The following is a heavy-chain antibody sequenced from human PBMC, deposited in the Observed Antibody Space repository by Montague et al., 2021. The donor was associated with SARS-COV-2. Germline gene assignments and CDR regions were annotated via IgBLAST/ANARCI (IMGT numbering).Heavy chain of an antibody. V-gene: IGHV3-21*06. CDR3: ARDSGITGADDY. CDR2: ISRDSAEV. Sequence: SLRLSCAASGFTFSEYHMTWVHQAPGKGLQWVSYISRDSAEVYYADSVKGRFSISRDKDRSALYLQLNNLRNEDTATYYCARDSGITGADDYWGQGTLVVVAS. J-gene: IGHJ4*02. D-gene: IGHD1-14*01. CDR1: GFTFSEYH.